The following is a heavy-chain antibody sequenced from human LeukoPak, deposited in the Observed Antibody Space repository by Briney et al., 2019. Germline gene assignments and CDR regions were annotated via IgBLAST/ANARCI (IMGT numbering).Heavy chain of an antibody. CDR1: GGTFSSYA. V-gene: IGHV1-69*01. Sequence: SVKVSCKASGGTFSSYAISWVRQAPGQGLEWMGGIIPIFGTANYAQKFQGRVTITADESTSTAYMELSSLRSDDTAVYYCARVKTYDSSGYSVDWFDPWGQGTLVTVSS. D-gene: IGHD3-22*01. CDR3: ARVKTYDSSGYSVDWFDP. CDR2: IIPIFGTA. J-gene: IGHJ5*02.